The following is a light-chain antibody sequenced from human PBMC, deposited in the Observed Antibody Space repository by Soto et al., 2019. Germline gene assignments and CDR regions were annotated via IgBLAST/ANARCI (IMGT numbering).Light chain of an antibody. J-gene: IGLJ2*01. CDR3: AAWDDSVPGL. CDR2: SND. Sequence: QSVLTQPPSASGTPGQRVTISCSGSTSNIGRNTVNWYQQLPGMAPKLLIYSNDQRPSGVPDRFSGSKSGTSASLAISGLRSEDEADYYCAAWDDSVPGLFGGGTKLTVL. CDR1: TSNIGRNT. V-gene: IGLV1-44*01.